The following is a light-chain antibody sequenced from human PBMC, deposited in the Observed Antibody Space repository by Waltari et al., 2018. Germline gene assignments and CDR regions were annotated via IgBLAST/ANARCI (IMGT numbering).Light chain of an antibody. V-gene: IGLV2-14*03. J-gene: IGLJ2*01. CDR3: SSYTSTNTHVV. Sequence: QSTLTQPASVSGSRGQTITIFCTGTRSHIGGYDFVSWYQQFPGKTPKLIIYDVNNRPAGGSDRFSGFKSGNTASLTISGLQPEDEAEYYCSSYTSTNTHVVFGGGTKLTVL. CDR1: RSHIGGYDF. CDR2: DVN.